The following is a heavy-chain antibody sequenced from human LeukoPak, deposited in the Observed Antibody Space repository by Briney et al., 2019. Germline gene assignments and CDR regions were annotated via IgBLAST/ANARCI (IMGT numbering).Heavy chain of an antibody. Sequence: ASVKVSCKASGGTFSHFAISWVRQAPGQGLEWMGGIIPIFGTPNYAQKFQGRVTITADKSTSTAYMELSSLRSEDTAVYYCAVPPTWIQLWFPLDYWGQGTLVTVSS. V-gene: IGHV1-69*06. CDR2: IIPIFGTP. CDR3: AVPPTWIQLWFPLDY. D-gene: IGHD5-18*01. J-gene: IGHJ4*02. CDR1: GGTFSHFA.